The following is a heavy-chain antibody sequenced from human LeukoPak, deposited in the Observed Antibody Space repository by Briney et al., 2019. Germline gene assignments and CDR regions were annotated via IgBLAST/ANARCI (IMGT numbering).Heavy chain of an antibody. CDR2: INHSGST. CDR3: ARGQTEDFWSGYYSSNWFDP. V-gene: IGHV4-34*01. J-gene: IGHJ5*02. Sequence: SETLSLTCAVYGGSFSGYYWSWIRQPPGKGLEWIGEINHSGSTNYNPSLKSRVTISVDTSKNQFSLKLSSVTAADTAVYYCARGQTEDFWSGYYSSNWFDPWGQGTLVTVSS. CDR1: GGSFSGYY. D-gene: IGHD3-3*01.